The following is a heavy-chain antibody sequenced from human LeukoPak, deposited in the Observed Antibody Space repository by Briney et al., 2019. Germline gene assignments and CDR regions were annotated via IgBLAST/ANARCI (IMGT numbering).Heavy chain of an antibody. V-gene: IGHV4-39*07. CDR1: GGSISSSSYY. CDR3: ARFRGGFPLFDY. CDR2: IYYSGST. Sequence: SETLSLTCTVSGGSISSSSYYWGWIRQPPGKGLEWIGSIYYSGSTYYNPSLKSRVIISVDTSKNQFSLKLSSVTAADTAVYYCARFRGGFPLFDYWGQGTLVTVSS. J-gene: IGHJ4*02. D-gene: IGHD3-16*01.